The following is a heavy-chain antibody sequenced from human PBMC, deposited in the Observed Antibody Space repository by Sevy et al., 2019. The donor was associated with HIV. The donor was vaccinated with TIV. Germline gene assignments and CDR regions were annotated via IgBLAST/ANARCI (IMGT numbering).Heavy chain of an antibody. J-gene: IGHJ4*02. CDR1: GFILNSYV. CDR3: EGMTTAGRDY. CDR2: ISGSGGST. V-gene: IGHV3-23*01. Sequence: GGSLRLSCLASGFILNSYVMNWVRQAPGKGLEWVSTISGSGGSTYYTDSVKGRFTISRDNSKNTLYLEMNSLRAEDTAVYYREGMTTAGRDYWGQGTLVTVSS. D-gene: IGHD6-13*01.